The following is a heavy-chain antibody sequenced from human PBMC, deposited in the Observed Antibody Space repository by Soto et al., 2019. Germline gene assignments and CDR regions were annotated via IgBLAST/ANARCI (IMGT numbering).Heavy chain of an antibody. CDR1: GGSISDSDW. J-gene: IGHJ5*02. V-gene: IGHV4-4*02. CDR3: ATDATFDSGGYYYVSWFDL. D-gene: IGHD3-22*01. Sequence: NPSETLSLTCVVSGGSISDSDWWSWVRQPPGKGLEWIGEIFHSGSNNYNPSLKSRVTMSVDKSKTQFSLKLNSVTAADTAVYFCATDATFDSGGYYYVSWFDLWGQGTPVTVSS. CDR2: IFHSGSN.